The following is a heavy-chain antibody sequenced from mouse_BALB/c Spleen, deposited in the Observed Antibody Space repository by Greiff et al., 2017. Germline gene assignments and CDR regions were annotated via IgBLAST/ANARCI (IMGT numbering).Heavy chain of an antibody. Sequence: VQLHQSGAELVMPGASVKMSCKASGYTFTDYWMHWVKQRPGQGLEWIGAIDTSDSYTSYNQKFKGKATLTVDESSRTAYMQLSSLTSEDSAVFYCARPTMITYCAMDYWGQGTSVTVAS. CDR1: GYTFTDYW. V-gene: IGHV1-69*01. J-gene: IGHJ4*01. CDR2: IDTSDSYT. CDR3: ARPTMITYCAMDY. D-gene: IGHD2-4*01.